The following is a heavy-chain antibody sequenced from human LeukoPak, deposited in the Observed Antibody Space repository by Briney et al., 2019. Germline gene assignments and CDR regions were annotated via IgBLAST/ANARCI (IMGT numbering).Heavy chain of an antibody. CDR1: GHTFTSYY. CDR2: INPSGGST. V-gene: IGHV1-46*01. D-gene: IGHD6-13*01. CDR3: ARDPSPTIAAAGTFDY. J-gene: IGHJ4*02. Sequence: ASVKVSCKASGHTFTSYYMHWVRQAPGQGLEWMGIINPSGGSTSYAQKFQGRVTMTRDTSTSTVYMELSSLRSEDTAVYYCARDPSPTIAAAGTFDYWGQGTLVTVSS.